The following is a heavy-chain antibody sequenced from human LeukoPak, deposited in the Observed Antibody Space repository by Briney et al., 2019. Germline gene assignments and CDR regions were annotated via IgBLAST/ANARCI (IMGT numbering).Heavy chain of an antibody. CDR3: AELGIPMIGAV. J-gene: IGHJ6*03. CDR2: ISSSGSTI. Sequence: GGSLRLSCAAPGFTFSHYYRSWIRQAPGKGLHWVAYISSSGSTIYYADSVKGRFTISRDKANNSLYLQMNRLRAEDMAVYYCAELGIPMIGAVWRKGTTVTISS. D-gene: IGHD3-10*02. V-gene: IGHV3-11*04. CDR1: GFTFSHYY.